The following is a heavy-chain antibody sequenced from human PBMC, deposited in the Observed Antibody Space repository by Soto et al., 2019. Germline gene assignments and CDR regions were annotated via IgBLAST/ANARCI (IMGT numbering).Heavy chain of an antibody. D-gene: IGHD5-12*01. J-gene: IGHJ4*02. Sequence: QVQLVESGGGVVQPGWSLRLSCAASGFAFNTYTMHWVRQAPGRGLEWVALISYDGSNKYYADSVKGRFTISRDNSKNTLYLQINSLRPENTAVYSCARDGPMAKHCFDYWGQGNLVTVSS. V-gene: IGHV3-30-3*01. CDR3: ARDGPMAKHCFDY. CDR1: GFAFNTYT. CDR2: ISYDGSNK.